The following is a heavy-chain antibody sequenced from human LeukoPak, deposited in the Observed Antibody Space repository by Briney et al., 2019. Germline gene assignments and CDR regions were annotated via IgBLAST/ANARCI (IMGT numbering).Heavy chain of an antibody. D-gene: IGHD3-22*01. CDR3: ARDVTVVTDWFDY. V-gene: IGHV3-21*01. Sequence: GGSLRLSCAASGFTFSSYSMNWVRQAPGKGLEWVSSISSSSSYIYYADSVKGRFTISRDNAKNSLYLQMNSLRAEDTAVYYCARDVTVVTDWFDYWGQGTLVTVSS. CDR2: ISSSSSYI. J-gene: IGHJ4*02. CDR1: GFTFSSYS.